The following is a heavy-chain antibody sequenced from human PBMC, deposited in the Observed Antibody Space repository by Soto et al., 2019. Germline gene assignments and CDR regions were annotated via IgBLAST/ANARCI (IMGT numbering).Heavy chain of an antibody. J-gene: IGHJ4*02. CDR3: AREGRFGELALDY. D-gene: IGHD3-10*01. CDR2: INPNSGGT. CDR1: GYTFTGYY. V-gene: IGHV1-2*02. Sequence: ASVKVSCKASGYTFTGYYMHWVRQAPGQGLEWMGWINPNSGGTNYAQKFQGRVTMTRDTSISTAYMEQSRLRSDDTAVYYCAREGRFGELALDYWGQGTLVTVSS.